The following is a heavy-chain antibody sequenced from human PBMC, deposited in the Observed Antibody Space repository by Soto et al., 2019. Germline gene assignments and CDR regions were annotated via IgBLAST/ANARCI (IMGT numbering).Heavy chain of an antibody. CDR1: GFTFDDYA. CDR3: AHTVLLWFGELLYNHYGMDV. CDR2: ISWNSGSI. J-gene: IGHJ6*02. Sequence: SLRLSCAASGFTFDDYAMHWVRQAPGKGLEWVSGISWNSGSIVYADSVKGRFTISRDNAKNSLYLQMTNMDPVDTATYYFAHTVLLWFGELLYNHYGMDVWGQGTTVTVSS. D-gene: IGHD3-10*01. V-gene: IGHV3-9*01.